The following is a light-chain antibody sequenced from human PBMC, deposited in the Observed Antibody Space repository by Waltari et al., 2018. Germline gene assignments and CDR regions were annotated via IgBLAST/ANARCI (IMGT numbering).Light chain of an antibody. CDR2: WAS. CDR1: QTLLYSSNNKNY. J-gene: IGKJ5*01. CDR3: QQYYSTPPT. V-gene: IGKV4-1*01. Sequence: DIVMTLSPDSLAVSLGERATINCKSSQTLLYSSNNKNYLAWYQQKPGQPPKLPIYWASARESGVPDRFSGSGSGTDFTLTISSLQAEDVAVYYCQQYYSTPPTFGQGTRLEIK.